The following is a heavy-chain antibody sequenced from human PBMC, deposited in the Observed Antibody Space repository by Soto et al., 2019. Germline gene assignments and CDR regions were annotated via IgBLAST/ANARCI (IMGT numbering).Heavy chain of an antibody. V-gene: IGHV3-21*01. D-gene: IGHD4-17*01. CDR3: AMYLSGNDDGDDNDWFDP. CDR1: GFTFSSYS. CDR2: ISSSSRYI. Sequence: EVQLVESGGGLVKPGGSLRITCAASGFTFSSYSMNWVRQAPGKGLEWVSSISSSSRYIYDADSGKGRFTISRDNARNSLDLRMNGRRAEDTSGYSCAMYLSGNDDGDDNDWFDPWGQGTLVTVCS. J-gene: IGHJ5*02.